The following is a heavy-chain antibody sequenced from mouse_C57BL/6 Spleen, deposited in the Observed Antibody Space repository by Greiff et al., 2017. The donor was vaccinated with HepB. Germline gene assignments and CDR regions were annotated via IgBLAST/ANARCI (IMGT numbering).Heavy chain of an antibody. CDR3: ARSGYSNYENWFAY. CDR1: GYTFTSYW. J-gene: IGHJ3*01. D-gene: IGHD2-5*01. V-gene: IGHV1-52*01. Sequence: VKLQQPGAELVRPGSSVKLSCKASGYTFTSYWMHWVKQRPIQGLEWIGNIDPSDSETHYNQKFKDKATLTVDKSSSTAYMQLSSLTSEDSAVYYCARSGYSNYENWFAYWGQGTLVTVSA. CDR2: IDPSDSET.